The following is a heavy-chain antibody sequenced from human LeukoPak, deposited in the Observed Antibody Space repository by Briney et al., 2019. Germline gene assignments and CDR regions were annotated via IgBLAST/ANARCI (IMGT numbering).Heavy chain of an antibody. CDR2: ISGSGGST. Sequence: PGGSLRLSCAASGFTFSSYEMNWVRQAPGKGLEWVSAISGSGGSTYYADFVKGRFTISRDNSKNTLYLQMNSLRAEDTALYYCAKNLDYYGSGNHRFDYWGQGTLVTVSS. D-gene: IGHD3-10*01. CDR3: AKNLDYYGSGNHRFDY. V-gene: IGHV3-23*01. CDR1: GFTFSSYE. J-gene: IGHJ4*02.